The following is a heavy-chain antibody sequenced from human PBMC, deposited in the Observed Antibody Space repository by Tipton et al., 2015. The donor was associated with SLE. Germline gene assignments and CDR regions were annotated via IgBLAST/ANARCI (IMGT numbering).Heavy chain of an antibody. CDR2: IYYSGST. CDR1: GGSISSYY. V-gene: IGHV4-59*01. CDR3: ARVPDSSRRRFDP. D-gene: IGHD3-22*01. J-gene: IGHJ5*02. Sequence: LRLSCTVSGGSISSYYWSWIRQPPGKGLEYIGYIYYSGSTNYNPSLKSRVTISVDTSKNQLSLKLTSVTAADTAVYYCARVPDSSRRRFDPWGQGTLVTVSS.